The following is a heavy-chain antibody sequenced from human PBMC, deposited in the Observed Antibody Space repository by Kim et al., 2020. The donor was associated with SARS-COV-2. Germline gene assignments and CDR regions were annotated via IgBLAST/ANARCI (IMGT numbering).Heavy chain of an antibody. CDR2: ISAYNGNT. CDR1: GYTFTSYG. J-gene: IGHJ4*02. V-gene: IGHV1-18*04. Sequence: ASVKVSCKASGYTFTSYGISWVRQAPGQGLEWMGWISAYNGNTNYAQKLQGRVTMTTDTSTSTAYMELRSLRSDDTAVYYCARAPRLGSGSYWWGSPLWPVKEGNDYWGQGTLVTVSS. D-gene: IGHD3-10*01. CDR3: ARAPRLGSGSYWWGSPLWPVKEGNDY.